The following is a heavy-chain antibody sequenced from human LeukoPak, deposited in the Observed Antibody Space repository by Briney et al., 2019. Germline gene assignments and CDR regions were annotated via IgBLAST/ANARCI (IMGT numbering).Heavy chain of an antibody. CDR2: ISGSGSGT. V-gene: IGHV3-23*01. CDR3: AKSPIVIVPAAIRRYYYYYMDV. Sequence: GGSLRLSCAASGFTFSSYAMSWVRQAPGKGLEWVSAISGSGSGTHYADSVKGRFTISRDNSKNTLYLQINSLRAEDTAIYYCAKSPIVIVPAAIRRYYYYYMDVWGKGTTVTVCS. J-gene: IGHJ6*03. D-gene: IGHD2-2*02. CDR1: GFTFSSYA.